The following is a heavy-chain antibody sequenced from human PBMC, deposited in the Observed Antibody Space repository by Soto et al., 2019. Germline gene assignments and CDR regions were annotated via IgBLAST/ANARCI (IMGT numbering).Heavy chain of an antibody. CDR2: IYYSGIT. V-gene: IGHV4-39*01. CDR3: ARSNSGYYKWFDP. J-gene: IGHJ5*02. D-gene: IGHD3-22*01. CDR1: GDSISNSNYC. Sequence: PSETLSLTCTVSGDSISNSNYCWGWIRQPPGKGLEWIANIYYSGITYYNPSLKSRVAISVDTSKNQFSLKLSSVTAADTAIYYCARSNSGYYKWFDPWGQGTLVTVSS.